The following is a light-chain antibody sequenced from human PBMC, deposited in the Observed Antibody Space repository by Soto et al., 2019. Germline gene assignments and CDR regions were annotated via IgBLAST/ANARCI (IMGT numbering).Light chain of an antibody. J-gene: IGLJ2*01. CDR2: DVS. CDR3: CSYAGSYTLV. Sequence: QSVLTQPRSVSGSPGQSVTISCTGTSSDVGGYNYVSWYQQHPGKAPKLIIYDVSKRPSGVPDRFSGSKSGNTASLTISGLHAEDEADYYCCSYAGSYTLVFGGGTKLTVL. CDR1: SSDVGGYNY. V-gene: IGLV2-11*01.